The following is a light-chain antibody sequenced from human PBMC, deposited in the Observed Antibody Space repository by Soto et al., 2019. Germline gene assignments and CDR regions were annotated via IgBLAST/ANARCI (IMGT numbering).Light chain of an antibody. Sequence: QSVLTQPPSLSAAPGQKVTISCSGNSSNSDNNYVAWYQLLPGTAPKRLIYDNNNRPSGIPDRFSGSKSGTSATLAITGLLTGDEADYFCGAWDGRLGGVFGGGTKLTVL. CDR1: SSNSDNNY. CDR3: GAWDGRLGGV. J-gene: IGLJ3*02. V-gene: IGLV1-51*01. CDR2: DNN.